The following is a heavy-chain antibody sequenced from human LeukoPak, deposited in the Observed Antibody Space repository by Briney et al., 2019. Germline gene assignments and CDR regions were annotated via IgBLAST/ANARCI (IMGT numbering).Heavy chain of an antibody. D-gene: IGHD2-15*01. V-gene: IGHV3-53*01. CDR3: ARDGVDCSGGSCRTHNWFDP. CDR1: GFXVSSNY. J-gene: IGHJ5*02. CDR2: IYSGGNT. Sequence: PGGSLRLSCVASGFXVSSNYIGWLRQAPGKGLEWLSDIYSGGNTYYADPVKGRFTISRDNSKNTLYLQMDSLRAEDTAVYYCARDGVDCSGGSCRTHNWFDPWGQGTLVTVSS.